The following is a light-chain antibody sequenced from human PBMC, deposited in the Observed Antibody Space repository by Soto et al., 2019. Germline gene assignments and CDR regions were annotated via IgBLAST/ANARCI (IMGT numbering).Light chain of an antibody. Sequence: EIVLTQSPVTLSLSPGERATLSCRASRSFASSYLGWYQQKPGQAPRLLIYAASTRATGIPDRFSGSGSATDLTLTISRLEPEDSAVYYCQNYDSSLPYTFGQGTKLEIK. CDR1: RSFASSY. J-gene: IGKJ2*01. CDR2: AAS. V-gene: IGKV3-20*01. CDR3: QNYDSSLPYT.